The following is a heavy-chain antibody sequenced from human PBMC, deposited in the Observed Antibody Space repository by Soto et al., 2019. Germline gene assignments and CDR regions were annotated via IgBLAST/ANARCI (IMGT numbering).Heavy chain of an antibody. CDR2: INPNSGGT. CDR1: GYTFTGYY. J-gene: IGHJ3*02. Sequence: GASVKVSCKASGYTFTGYYMHWVRQAPGQGLEWMGWINPNSGGTNYAQKFQGWVTMTRDTSISTAYMELSRLRSDDTAVYYCARGVHGAISAGFKNSQWLAHDDAFDIWGQGTMVTVSS. V-gene: IGHV1-2*04. D-gene: IGHD6-19*01. CDR3: ARGVHGAISAGFKNSQWLAHDDAFDI.